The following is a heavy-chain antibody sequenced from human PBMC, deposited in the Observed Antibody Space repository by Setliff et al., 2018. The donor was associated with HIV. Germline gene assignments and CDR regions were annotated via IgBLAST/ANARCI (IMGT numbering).Heavy chain of an antibody. CDR1: GYTFTDYY. CDR3: ARHPRGWLVSTPHF. Sequence: ASVKVSCKASGYTFTDYYMHWVQQAPGKGLEWMGRIDPEDGETIYAEKFQGRVTIAADTSTDTTYMELSGLRSEDTAFYYCARHPRGWLVSTPHFWGQGTQVTVSS. V-gene: IGHV1-69-2*01. CDR2: IDPEDGET. D-gene: IGHD6-6*01. J-gene: IGHJ4*02.